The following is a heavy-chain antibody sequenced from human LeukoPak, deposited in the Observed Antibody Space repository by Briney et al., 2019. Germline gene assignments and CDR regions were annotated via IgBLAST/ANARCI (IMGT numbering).Heavy chain of an antibody. J-gene: IGHJ6*02. D-gene: IGHD5-18*01. V-gene: IGHV3-9*01. CDR2: ISWNSGSI. CDR1: GFTFDDYA. CDR3: AKDRTSKGAKRNGYSYGSHYYYYGMDV. Sequence: GGSLRLSCAASGFTFDDYAMHWVRQAPGKGLEWVSGISWNSGSIGYADSVKGRFTISRDNAKNSLYLQMNSLRAEDTALYYCAKDRTSKGAKRNGYSYGSHYYYYGMDVWGQGTTVTVSS.